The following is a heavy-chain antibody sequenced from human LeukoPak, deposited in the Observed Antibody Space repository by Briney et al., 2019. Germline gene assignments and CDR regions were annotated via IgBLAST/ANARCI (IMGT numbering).Heavy chain of an antibody. Sequence: GGSLRLSCAASGFTFSSYAMHWVRQAPGKGLEYVSAISSNGGSTYYANSVKGRFTISRDNSKNTLYLQMGSLRAEDMAVYYCARTPRPMTTVTNLGRWYFDLWGRGTLVTVSS. CDR2: ISSNGGST. J-gene: IGHJ2*01. CDR1: GFTFSSYA. D-gene: IGHD4-17*01. CDR3: ARTPRPMTTVTNLGRWYFDL. V-gene: IGHV3-64*01.